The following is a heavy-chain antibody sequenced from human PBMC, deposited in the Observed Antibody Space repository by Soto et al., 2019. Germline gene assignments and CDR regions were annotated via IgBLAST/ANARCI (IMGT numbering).Heavy chain of an antibody. Sequence: GESLKISCAASGFTFSSYWMSWVRQAPGKGLEWVANIKQDGSEKYYVDSVKGRFTISRDNAKNSLYLQMNSLRAEDTAVYYCAGRPVPTSGSYYAYWGQGTLVTVSS. D-gene: IGHD1-26*01. CDR2: IKQDGSEK. CDR3: AGRPVPTSGSYYAY. V-gene: IGHV3-7*01. CDR1: GFTFSSYW. J-gene: IGHJ4*02.